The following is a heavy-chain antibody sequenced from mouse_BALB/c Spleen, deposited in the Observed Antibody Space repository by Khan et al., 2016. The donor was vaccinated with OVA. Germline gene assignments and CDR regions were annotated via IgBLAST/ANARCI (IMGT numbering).Heavy chain of an antibody. CDR2: LSSGGSYT. Sequence: EVELVESGGGLVKPGGSLKFSCAAPGFTFSNYGMSWVRQTPEKRLEWVATLSSGGSYTYYPDSVKGRFTISRDNANNTLYLKMSSLRSEDTAMYYCARTPGYYGSNYFDYWGQGTTLTVSS. J-gene: IGHJ2*01. CDR3: ARTPGYYGSNYFDY. D-gene: IGHD1-1*01. V-gene: IGHV5-9-3*01. CDR1: GFTFSNYG.